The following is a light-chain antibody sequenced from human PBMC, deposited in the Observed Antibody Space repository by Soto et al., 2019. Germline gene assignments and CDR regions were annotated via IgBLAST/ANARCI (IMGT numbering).Light chain of an antibody. CDR1: QSVTSGY. J-gene: IGKJ2*01. Sequence: DTVLTQSPGTLSLSPGERATLSCRASQSVTSGYLAWYQQKPGQAPRLLIYGASSRATGIPDRFSGSGSGTDFTLTINRLEPEDFAVYYCQQYGSSPRYTFGQGTKLEIK. V-gene: IGKV3-20*01. CDR2: GAS. CDR3: QQYGSSPRYT.